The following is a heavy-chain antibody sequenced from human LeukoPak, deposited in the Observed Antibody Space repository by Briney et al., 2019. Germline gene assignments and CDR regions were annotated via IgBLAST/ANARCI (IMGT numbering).Heavy chain of an antibody. D-gene: IGHD7-27*01. V-gene: IGHV3-23*01. CDR3: AKDNWGSLSGFDY. CDR2: SSGSGGTT. J-gene: IGHJ4*02. CDR1: GFTFSSYA. Sequence: AGGSLRLSCAASGFTFSSYAIRWLRQARGKRMDGSSASSGSGGTTYYADSVKGRIIICSDNYKNTLYLQINIVAAEDTAVYYCAKDNWGSLSGFDYWGQGTLVTVSS.